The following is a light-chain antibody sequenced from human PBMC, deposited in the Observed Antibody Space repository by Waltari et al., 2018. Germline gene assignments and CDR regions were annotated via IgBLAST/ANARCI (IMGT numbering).Light chain of an antibody. CDR3: QQYKSWPLT. CDR1: QSLGSF. CDR2: GIS. Sequence: EIVMTQSPATLSVSPGERVTLSCRASQSLGSFLAWYQQKPGQAPRLLISGISTRATGIPARFGGSGSGTDFTLTISSLESEDFAVYYCQQYKSWPLTFGPGTKVDIK. V-gene: IGKV3-15*01. J-gene: IGKJ3*01.